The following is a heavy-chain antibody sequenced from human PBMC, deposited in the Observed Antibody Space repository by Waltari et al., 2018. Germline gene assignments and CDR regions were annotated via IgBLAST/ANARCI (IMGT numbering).Heavy chain of an antibody. J-gene: IGHJ4*02. D-gene: IGHD1-1*01. CDR3: ARGTTTFDY. CDR1: GGSISSGSYY. V-gene: IGHV4-61*09. Sequence: QVQLQESGPGLVKPSQTLSLTCTVSGGSISSGSYYWSWIRQPAGKGLEWIGYIYTSGSTNYNPSLKGRVTISVDTSKNQFSLKLSSVTAADTAVYYCARGTTTFDYWGQGTLVTVSS. CDR2: IYTSGST.